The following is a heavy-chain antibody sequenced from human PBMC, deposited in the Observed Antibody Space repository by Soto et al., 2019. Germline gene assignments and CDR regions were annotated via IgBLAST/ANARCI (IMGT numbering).Heavy chain of an antibody. Sequence: GESLKISCKGSGYNFTSYWIAWVRQMPGKGLEWMGSIFPGDSDTTYSPSFQGQVTHSADKSISTAYLQWSSLKASDTAMYYCAGSREVGTAFDFWGQGTMVTVSS. J-gene: IGHJ4*02. D-gene: IGHD6-13*01. CDR1: GYNFTSYW. CDR3: AGSREVGTAFDF. CDR2: IFPGDSDT. V-gene: IGHV5-51*01.